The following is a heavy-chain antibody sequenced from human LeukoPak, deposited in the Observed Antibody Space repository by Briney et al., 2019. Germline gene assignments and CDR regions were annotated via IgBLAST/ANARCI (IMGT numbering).Heavy chain of an antibody. J-gene: IGHJ3*02. D-gene: IGHD2-8*02. CDR2: INTNTGSP. CDR1: GYTFTSYA. CDR3: ARDWWTHYQNDAFDI. Sequence: ASVRVSCKASGYTFTSYAMNWVRQAPGQGLEWMGWINTNTGSPTYAQGFTGRFVFSLDTSVSTAYLQISSLKAEDTAVYYCARDWWTHYQNDAFDIWGQGTMVTVSS. V-gene: IGHV7-4-1*02.